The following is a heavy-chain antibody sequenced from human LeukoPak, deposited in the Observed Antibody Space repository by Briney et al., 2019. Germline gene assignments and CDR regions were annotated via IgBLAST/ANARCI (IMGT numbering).Heavy chain of an antibody. Sequence: GGSLRLSCAASGFTFSTYSMNWVRQAPGKGLEWVATISGSGVMTYYADSVKGRFTVSGDNSKNTVYLQMSSLTAADTAVYYCAKDRSIGTYYTFDHWGQGTLVTVSS. CDR3: AKDRSIGTYYTFDH. J-gene: IGHJ4*02. D-gene: IGHD1-26*01. V-gene: IGHV3-23*01. CDR1: GFTFSTYS. CDR2: ISGSGVMT.